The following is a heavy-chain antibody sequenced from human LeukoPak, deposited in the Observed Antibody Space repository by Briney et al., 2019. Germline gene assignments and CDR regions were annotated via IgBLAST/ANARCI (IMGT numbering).Heavy chain of an antibody. V-gene: IGHV1-46*01. CDR1: GYTFTSYY. D-gene: IGHD2-15*01. Sequence: GASVKVSCKASGYTFTSYYMHWVRQAPGQGLEWMGIINPSGGSTSYAQKFQGRVTMTRDMSTSTVYMELSSLRSEDTAVYYCAREVTVVAASITFYYYYYYMDVWGKGTTVTVSS. CDR2: INPSGGST. J-gene: IGHJ6*03. CDR3: AREVTVVAASITFYYYYYYMDV.